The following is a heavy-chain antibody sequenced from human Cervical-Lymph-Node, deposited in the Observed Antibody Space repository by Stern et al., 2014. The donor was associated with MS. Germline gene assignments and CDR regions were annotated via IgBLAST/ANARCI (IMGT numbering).Heavy chain of an antibody. CDR2: ISWNSGSI. Sequence: EVQLVESGGGLVQPGRSLRLSCAASGFTFDDYAMHWVRQAPGKGLESVSGISWNSGSIGYADSVKGRFTISRDNAKNSLYLQMNSLRAEDTALYYCAKDKTDGSGSYSIFDYWGQGTLVTVSS. D-gene: IGHD3-10*01. CDR3: AKDKTDGSGSYSIFDY. J-gene: IGHJ4*02. CDR1: GFTFDDYA. V-gene: IGHV3-9*01.